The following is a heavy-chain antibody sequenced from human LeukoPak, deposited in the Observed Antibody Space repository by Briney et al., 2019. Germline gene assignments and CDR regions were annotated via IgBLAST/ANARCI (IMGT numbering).Heavy chain of an antibody. Sequence: KSGGSLRLSCAASGFIFSNYWMHWVRQAPGKGLEWVSSISSSGTYVYYADSVKGRFTISRDNAKNSLSLQMNSLRADDAAVYYCARASSKQLAGYLPDGFDIWGQGTMVTVSS. D-gene: IGHD3-9*01. CDR1: GFIFSNYW. CDR3: ARASSKQLAGYLPDGFDI. J-gene: IGHJ3*02. CDR2: ISSSGTYV. V-gene: IGHV3-21*01.